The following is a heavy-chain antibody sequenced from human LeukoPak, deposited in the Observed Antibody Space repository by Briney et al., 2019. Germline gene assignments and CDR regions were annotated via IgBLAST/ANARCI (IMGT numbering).Heavy chain of an antibody. Sequence: GASVKVSCKASGYTFNTYGISWVRQAPGQGLEWMGRISAYNGNTNYAQKVQGRVTMTTDTSTSTAYMELRSLRSDDTAVYYCARDSADCSGGSCYSAEYFQHWGQGTLVTVSS. CDR3: ARDSADCSGGSCYSAEYFQH. J-gene: IGHJ1*01. D-gene: IGHD2-15*01. V-gene: IGHV1-18*01. CDR2: ISAYNGNT. CDR1: GYTFNTYG.